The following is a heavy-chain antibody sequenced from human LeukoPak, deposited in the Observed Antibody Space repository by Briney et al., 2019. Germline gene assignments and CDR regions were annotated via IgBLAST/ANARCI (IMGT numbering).Heavy chain of an antibody. D-gene: IGHD4-11*01. CDR3: AKDPTVTSPLDY. Sequence: ASGKVSCKASGYTFTSYGISWVRQAPGQGLEWMGWISAYSGNTGYAQKLQGRVTMTTDTSTSTAYMELRCLRSDDTGVYYCAKDPTVTSPLDYWGQGTLVTVSS. J-gene: IGHJ4*02. V-gene: IGHV1-18*01. CDR1: GYTFTSYG. CDR2: ISAYSGNT.